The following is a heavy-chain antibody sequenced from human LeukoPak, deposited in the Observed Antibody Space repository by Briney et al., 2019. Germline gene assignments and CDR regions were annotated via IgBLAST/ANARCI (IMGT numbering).Heavy chain of an antibody. CDR3: AKGRSHSNYLGVDY. D-gene: IGHD4-11*01. V-gene: IGHV3-9*01. Sequence: GRSLRLSCAASGFTFDDYAMHWVRQAPGKGLEWVSGISWNSGSIGYADSVKGRFTISRDNAKNSLYLQMNNLRAEDTALYYCAKGRSHSNYLGVDYWGQGTLVTVSS. CDR2: ISWNSGSI. CDR1: GFTFDDYA. J-gene: IGHJ4*02.